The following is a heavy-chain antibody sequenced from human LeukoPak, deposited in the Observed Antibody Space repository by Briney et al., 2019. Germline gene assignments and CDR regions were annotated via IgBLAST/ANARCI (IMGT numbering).Heavy chain of an antibody. CDR1: GGTFSSYA. Sequence: SVKVSCKASGGTFSSYAISWVRQAPGQGLEWMGGIIPIFGTANYAQKFQGRVTITADESTRTAYMELSSLRSEDTAVYYCARDSPDIVVVPAAWGGMDVWGKGTTVTVSS. J-gene: IGHJ6*04. D-gene: IGHD2-2*01. CDR2: IIPIFGTA. V-gene: IGHV1-69*13. CDR3: ARDSPDIVVVPAAWGGMDV.